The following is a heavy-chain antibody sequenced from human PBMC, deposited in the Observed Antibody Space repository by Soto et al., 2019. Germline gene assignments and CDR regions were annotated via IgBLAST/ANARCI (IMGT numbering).Heavy chain of an antibody. J-gene: IGHJ4*02. Sequence: EVQLVESGGGLVQPGGSLRLSCAASGFTFSSYWMHWVRQAPGKGLVWVSRINSDGSSTSYADSVKGRFTISRDNAKNTVYLQMNSLRAEDTAVYYCARRAHSSGLYYFDYWGQGTLVTVSS. CDR1: GFTFSSYW. CDR2: INSDGSST. CDR3: ARRAHSSGLYYFDY. D-gene: IGHD6-19*01. V-gene: IGHV3-74*01.